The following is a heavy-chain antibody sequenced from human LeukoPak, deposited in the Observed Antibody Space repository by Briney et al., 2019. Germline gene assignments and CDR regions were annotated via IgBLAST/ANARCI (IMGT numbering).Heavy chain of an antibody. D-gene: IGHD3-22*01. V-gene: IGHV3-33*01. Sequence: GGSLRLSCAASGFTFSSYGMHWVRQAPGKGLEWVAVIWYDGSNKYYADSVKGRFTISRDNSKNMLYLQMSSLRAEDTAVYYCARDSPYYYDSSGYPDYWGQGTLVTVSS. J-gene: IGHJ4*02. CDR2: IWYDGSNK. CDR1: GFTFSSYG. CDR3: ARDSPYYYDSSGYPDY.